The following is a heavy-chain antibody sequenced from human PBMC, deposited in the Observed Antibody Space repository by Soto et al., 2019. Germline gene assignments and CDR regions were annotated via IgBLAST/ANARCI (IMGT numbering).Heavy chain of an antibody. CDR2: NYYSGIT. J-gene: IGHJ6*04. CDR1: HESIDRANNS. D-gene: IGHD6-6*01. CDR3: ASGSSIAGFSYGMDV. Sequence: NPYLTITVHHESIDRANNSYTCIRQHTGKGLEWIGYNYYSGITYYNPSLKSRVTISLDTSKNQFSLKLSSVTAADTAVYYCASGSSIAGFSYGMDVWVKGT. V-gene: IGHV4-31*03.